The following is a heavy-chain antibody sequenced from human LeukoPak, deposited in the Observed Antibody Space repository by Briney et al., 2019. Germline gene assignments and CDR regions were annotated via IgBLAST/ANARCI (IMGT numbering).Heavy chain of an antibody. D-gene: IGHD2-2*01. J-gene: IGHJ3*02. Sequence: GGSLRLSCAASGFTFSSYAMSWVRQAPGKGLEWVSYISSSSSTIYYADSVKGRFTISRDNAKNSLYLQMNSLRAEDTAVYYCARAGEVPAAIRDAFDIWGQGTMVTVSS. CDR3: ARAGEVPAAIRDAFDI. CDR2: ISSSSSTI. CDR1: GFTFSSYA. V-gene: IGHV3-48*01.